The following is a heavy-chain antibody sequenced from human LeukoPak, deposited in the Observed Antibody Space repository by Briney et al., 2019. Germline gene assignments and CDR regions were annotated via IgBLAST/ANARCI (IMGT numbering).Heavy chain of an antibody. V-gene: IGHV3-23*01. CDR3: ARTKTTVTRDDY. CDR1: GFTFSSYA. CDR2: ISGSGGSA. Sequence: SGGSLRLSCAASGFTFSSYAMSWVRQAPGKGLEWLSAISGSGGSAYYADSVKGRFTISRDNSKNTLYLQINSLRAEDTAVYYCARTKTTVTRDDYWGQGTLVTVSS. J-gene: IGHJ4*02. D-gene: IGHD4-17*01.